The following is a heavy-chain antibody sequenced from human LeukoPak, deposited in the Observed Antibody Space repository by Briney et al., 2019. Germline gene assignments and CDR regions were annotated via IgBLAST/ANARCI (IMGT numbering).Heavy chain of an antibody. J-gene: IGHJ3*02. CDR2: IRTKANSYAT. V-gene: IGHV3-73*01. CDR1: GFTFSGSA. Sequence: GGSLGLSCAASGFTFSGSAMHWVRQASGKGLEWVGRIRTKANSYATAYAASVKGRFTISRDDSKNTAYLQMNSLKTEDTAVYYCIKQGSWDAFDIWGQGTMVTVSS. CDR3: IKQGSWDAFDI. D-gene: IGHD1-26*01.